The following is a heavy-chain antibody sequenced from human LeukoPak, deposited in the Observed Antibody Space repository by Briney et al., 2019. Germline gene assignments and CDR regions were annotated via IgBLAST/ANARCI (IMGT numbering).Heavy chain of an antibody. V-gene: IGHV3-72*01. CDR2: TRNKANSYTT. D-gene: IGHD4-17*01. CDR1: GFTFSDHY. CDR3: ARGGGYGDYDY. J-gene: IGHJ4*02. Sequence: GGTLRLSCAASGFTFSDHYMDWVRQAPGKGLEWVGRTRNKANSYTTEYAASVKGRFAISRDDSKTSLYLQMNSLKTEDTAVYYCARGGGYGDYDYWGQGTLVTVSS.